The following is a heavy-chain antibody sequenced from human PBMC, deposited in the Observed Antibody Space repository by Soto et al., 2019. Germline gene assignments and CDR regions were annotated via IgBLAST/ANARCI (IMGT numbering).Heavy chain of an antibody. Sequence: ASVKVSCKASGYTISYHLLHWVRQAPGQGLERMGWINARSGGTDYAQKLQDRVTMSRDTSINTAYMQLSRLTSDDTAVYVCATDDGHYCGSGWGKGTLFTVAS. CDR3: ATDDGHYCGSG. D-gene: IGHD3-22*01. J-gene: IGHJ1*01. CDR2: INARSGGT. V-gene: IGHV1-2*02. CDR1: GYTISYHL.